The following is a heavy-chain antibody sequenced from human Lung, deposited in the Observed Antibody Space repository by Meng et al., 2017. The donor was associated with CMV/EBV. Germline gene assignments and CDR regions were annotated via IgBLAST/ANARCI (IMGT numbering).Heavy chain of an antibody. D-gene: IGHD3-22*01. Sequence: FSRYSMNWVRQAPGKGLEWVSSISSSSSYIYYADSVQGRFTISRDNAKNSLYLQMNSLRAEDTAVYYCAREWNYYDSSGYLKAFFDYWGQGTLVTVSS. V-gene: IGHV3-21*01. CDR2: ISSSSSYI. J-gene: IGHJ4*02. CDR3: AREWNYYDSSGYLKAFFDY. CDR1: FSRYS.